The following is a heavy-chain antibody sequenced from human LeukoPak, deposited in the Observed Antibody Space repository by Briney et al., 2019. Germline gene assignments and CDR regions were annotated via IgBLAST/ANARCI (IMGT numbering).Heavy chain of an antibody. V-gene: IGHV1-2*02. CDR2: INPNSGGT. CDR1: GYTFTGYY. CDR3: ARDSPIAYYYDSSGYGDY. D-gene: IGHD3-22*01. Sequence: ASVKVSCKASGYTFTGYYMHWVRQAPGQGLEWMGWINPNSGGTNYAQKFQGRVTMTRDTSISTAYMELRSLRSDDTAVYYCARDSPIAYYYDSSGYGDYWGQGTLVTVSS. J-gene: IGHJ4*02.